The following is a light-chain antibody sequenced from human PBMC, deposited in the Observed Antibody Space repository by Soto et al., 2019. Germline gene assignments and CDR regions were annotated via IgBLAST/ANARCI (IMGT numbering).Light chain of an antibody. CDR1: QSISSSL. CDR3: QQCGSSPET. J-gene: IGKJ1*01. V-gene: IGKV3-20*01. CDR2: GAS. Sequence: DIVLAQSPGTLSLSPGQRATLSCRASQSISSSLLAWYQQKPGQAPRLLIYGASSRATGIPDRFSGSGSGTDFTLTISRLEPEDFAVYYCQQCGSSPETFGQGTKVDI.